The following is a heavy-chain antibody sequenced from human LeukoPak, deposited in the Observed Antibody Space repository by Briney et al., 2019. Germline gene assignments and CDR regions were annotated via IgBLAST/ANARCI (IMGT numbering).Heavy chain of an antibody. V-gene: IGHV3-33*01. CDR1: GFTFRSFG. CDR2: IWHDGKNK. Sequence: GGSLTLSCAASGFTFRSFGMHWVRQAPGKGLEWVAVIWHDGKNKYYADSVKGRFTISRDNSKNTLYLQMDSLRAEDTAVYYCARDRGSNDPIDYWGQGTLVTVSS. J-gene: IGHJ4*02. CDR3: ARDRGSNDPIDY. D-gene: IGHD2-15*01.